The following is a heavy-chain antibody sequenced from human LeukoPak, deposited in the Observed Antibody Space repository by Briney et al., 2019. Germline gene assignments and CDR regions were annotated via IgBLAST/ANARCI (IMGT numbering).Heavy chain of an antibody. CDR1: GLTFGDHA. V-gene: IGHV3-9*01. J-gene: IGHJ6*02. Sequence: PGRSLRLSCAASGLTFGDHAMHWVRQPPGRGLEWVSSISWDAGSLAYADSVKGRFTISRDNAKNSLYLQMNSLRAEDTALYYCAKDRGGSLNYYGMDVWGQGTTVIVSS. D-gene: IGHD3-16*01. CDR2: ISWDAGSL. CDR3: AKDRGGSLNYYGMDV.